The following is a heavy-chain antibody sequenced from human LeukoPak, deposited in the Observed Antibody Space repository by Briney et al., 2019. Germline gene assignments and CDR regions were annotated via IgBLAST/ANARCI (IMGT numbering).Heavy chain of an antibody. CDR3: TRGSLVSGLDY. V-gene: IGHV3-49*04. J-gene: IGHJ4*02. CDR2: IRSKAYGGTT. CDR1: GFTFGDYA. D-gene: IGHD6-13*01. Sequence: PGGSLRLSCTASGFTFGDYAMSWVRQAPGKGLEWVGFIRSKAYGGTTEYAASVKGRFTISRDDSKSIAYLQMNSLKTEDTAVYYCTRGSLVSGLDYWGQGTLVTVSS.